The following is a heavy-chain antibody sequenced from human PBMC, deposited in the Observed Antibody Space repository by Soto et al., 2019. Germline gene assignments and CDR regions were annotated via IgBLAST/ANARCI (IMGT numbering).Heavy chain of an antibody. CDR3: ARSLIIGYFDY. V-gene: IGHV4-59*01. CDR2: IYYSGST. CDR1: GGSISSYY. Sequence: DTLSLTCTVSGGSISSYYWSWIRQPPGKGLEWIGYIYYSGSTNYNPSLKSRVTISVDTSKNQFSLKLSSVTAADTAVYYCARSLIIGYFDYWGQGTLVTVSS. D-gene: IGHD3-16*01. J-gene: IGHJ4*02.